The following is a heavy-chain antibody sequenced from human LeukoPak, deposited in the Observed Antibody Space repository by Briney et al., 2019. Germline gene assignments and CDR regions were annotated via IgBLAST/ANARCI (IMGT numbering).Heavy chain of an antibody. J-gene: IGHJ3*02. V-gene: IGHV1-2*02. CDR3: ARGPWIQLWLRAAFDI. CDR1: GYTFTGYY. CDR2: INPNSGGT. D-gene: IGHD5-18*01. Sequence: EASVKVSCKASGYTFTGYYMHWVRQAPGQGLEWMGWINPNSGGTNYAQKFQGRVTMTRDTSISTAYMELSRLRSDDTAVYYCARGPWIQLWLRAAFDIWGQGTMVTVSS.